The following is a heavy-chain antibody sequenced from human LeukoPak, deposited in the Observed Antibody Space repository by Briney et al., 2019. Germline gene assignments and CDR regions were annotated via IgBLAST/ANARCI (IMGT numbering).Heavy chain of an antibody. CDR1: GGSFSSYY. D-gene: IGHD5-18*01. V-gene: IGHV4-59*01. CDR3: ARDRGSSYGYSAPNFDY. J-gene: IGHJ4*02. CDR2: IYYSGST. Sequence: PSETLSLTCTVSGGSFSSYYWSWIRQPPGKGLEWIGYIYYSGSTNYNPSLKSRVTISVDTSKNQFSLKLSSVTAADTAVYYCARDRGSSYGYSAPNFDYWGQGTLVTVSS.